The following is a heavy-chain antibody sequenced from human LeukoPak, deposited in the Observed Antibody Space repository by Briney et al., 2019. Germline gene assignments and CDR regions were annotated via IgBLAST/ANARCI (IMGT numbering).Heavy chain of an antibody. CDR1: GYPFTTFS. CDR2: INPGIFTT. D-gene: IGHD4-17*01. Sequence: ASLTVSCKASGYPFTTFSLHWVRQAPGQGLEWMAIINPGIFTTTYAQKLQDRVTVTSDTSTATVYMELRSLRLEDTAVYFCVSDWAYGSFDFWGRGTPVTASS. V-gene: IGHV1-46*01. CDR3: VSDWAYGSFDF. J-gene: IGHJ4*02.